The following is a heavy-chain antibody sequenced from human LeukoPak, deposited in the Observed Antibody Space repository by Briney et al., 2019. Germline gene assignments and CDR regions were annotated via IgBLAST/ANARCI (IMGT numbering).Heavy chain of an antibody. D-gene: IGHD3-22*01. J-gene: IGHJ4*02. Sequence: PGRSLRLSCTASGFTFGDYAMSWFRQAPGKGLEWVGFIRSKAYGGTTEYAASVKGRFTISRDDSKSIAYPQMNSLKTEDTAVYYCTSYYDSSGYPGDYWGQGTLVTVSS. V-gene: IGHV3-49*03. CDR1: GFTFGDYA. CDR3: TSYYDSSGYPGDY. CDR2: IRSKAYGGTT.